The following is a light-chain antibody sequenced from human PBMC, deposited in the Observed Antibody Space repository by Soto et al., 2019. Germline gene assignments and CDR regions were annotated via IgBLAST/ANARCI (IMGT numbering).Light chain of an antibody. CDR2: DAS. Sequence: EVAMAQTPVTLSVSPGERATLSCRASQSVSSYLAWYQQEPGQAPRLLIYDASNRATGIPARFSGSGSGTDFTLTINSLEPEDFAVYYCQQRSNWPSITFGQGTRLEIK. CDR1: QSVSSY. CDR3: QQRSNWPSIT. V-gene: IGKV3-11*01. J-gene: IGKJ5*01.